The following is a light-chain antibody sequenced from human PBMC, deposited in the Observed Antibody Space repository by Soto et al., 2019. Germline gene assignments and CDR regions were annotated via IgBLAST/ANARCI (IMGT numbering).Light chain of an antibody. CDR2: RAS. CDR3: QHPKA. V-gene: IGKV1-5*03. CDR1: QSIGTW. J-gene: IGKJ1*01. Sequence: DIHMTQSPSTLSASVGDRVIITCRASQSIGTWLAWYQQKPGRAPNLLLYRASILETGVPSRFSGSGSGAEFTLTVSRLQPYDFATYYCQHPKAFGQGTKVEMK.